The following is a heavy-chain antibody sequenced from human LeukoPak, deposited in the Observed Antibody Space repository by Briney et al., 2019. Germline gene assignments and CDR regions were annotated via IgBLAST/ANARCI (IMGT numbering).Heavy chain of an antibody. V-gene: IGHV3-74*01. J-gene: IGHJ4*02. CDR3: AREDGAAAGYFDF. D-gene: IGHD6-13*01. CDR1: GFTFSSYW. Sequence: PGGSLRLSCAASGFTFSSYWMHWVRQVPGKGLVWVSRMNGDGSSAYTDSVKGRFTISGDNAKNTLYLQMNSLRAEDTAVYYCAREDGAAAGYFDFWGQGTLVTVSS. CDR2: MNGDGSSA.